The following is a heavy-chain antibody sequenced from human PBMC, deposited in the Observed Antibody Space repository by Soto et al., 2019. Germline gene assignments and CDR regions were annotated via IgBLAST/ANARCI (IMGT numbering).Heavy chain of an antibody. CDR2: INAGNGNT. D-gene: IGHD2-21*02. J-gene: IGHJ5*02. Sequence: GASVKVSCKASGYTFTSYAMHWVRQAPGQRLEWMGWINAGNGNTNYAQKFQGRVTITADESTSTAYMELSSLRSEDTAVYYCARGAYCGGDCYQNWFDPWGQGTLVTVSS. CDR3: ARGAYCGGDCYQNWFDP. CDR1: GYTFTSYA. V-gene: IGHV1-3*01.